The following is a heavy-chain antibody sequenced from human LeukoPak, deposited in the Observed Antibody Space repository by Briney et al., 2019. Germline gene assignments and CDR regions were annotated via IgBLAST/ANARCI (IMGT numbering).Heavy chain of an antibody. D-gene: IGHD2-2*01. CDR1: GGTFSSYA. CDR2: IIPIFGTA. V-gene: IGHV1-69*05. Sequence: GASVKVSCKASGGTFSSYAISWVRQAPGQGLEWMGGIIPIFGTANYAQKFQGRVTITTDESTSTAYMELSSLRSEDTAVYYCAMGVVPAAIRSRRTYATFDPWGQGTLVTVSS. J-gene: IGHJ5*02. CDR3: AMGVVPAAIRSRRTYATFDP.